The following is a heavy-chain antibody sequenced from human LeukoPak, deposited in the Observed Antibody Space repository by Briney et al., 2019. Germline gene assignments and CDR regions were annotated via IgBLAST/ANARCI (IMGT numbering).Heavy chain of an antibody. Sequence: PSETLSLTCSVSGGSMNSYYWSWIRQSPGKGLEWIGYIYYSGSTNYNPSLKSRVTISVDTSKNQFSLKLSAETAADSAVYYCACHVWLQPFDYWGQGTLVTVSS. D-gene: IGHD3-9*01. J-gene: IGHJ4*02. CDR1: GGSMNSYY. V-gene: IGHV4-59*08. CDR2: IYYSGST. CDR3: ACHVWLQPFDY.